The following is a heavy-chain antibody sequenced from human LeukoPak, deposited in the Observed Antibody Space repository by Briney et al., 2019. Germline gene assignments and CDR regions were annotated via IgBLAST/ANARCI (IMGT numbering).Heavy chain of an antibody. Sequence: SETLSLTCTVSGGSISSYYWSWIRQPPWKGLEWIGYIYYSGSTNYNPSLKSRVTISVDTSKNQFSLKLSSVTAADTAVYYCARMYSSWYADYWGQGTLVTVSS. CDR1: GGSISSYY. V-gene: IGHV4-59*01. CDR2: IYYSGST. D-gene: IGHD6-13*01. CDR3: ARMYSSWYADY. J-gene: IGHJ4*02.